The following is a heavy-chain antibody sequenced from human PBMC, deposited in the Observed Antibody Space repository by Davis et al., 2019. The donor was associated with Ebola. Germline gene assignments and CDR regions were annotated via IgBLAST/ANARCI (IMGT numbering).Heavy chain of an antibody. Sequence: GGSLRLSCGASGFTFDDYAMTWVRQVPEKGLEWVSGINWNGASSGYADSVKGRFTISRDNVKNSLYLRMNSLRVGDTALYHCARVNAATGYSRFDTWGQGTLVTVSS. V-gene: IGHV3-20*01. CDR2: INWNGASS. CDR1: GFTFDDYA. CDR3: ARVNAATGYSRFDT. J-gene: IGHJ5*01. D-gene: IGHD3-9*01.